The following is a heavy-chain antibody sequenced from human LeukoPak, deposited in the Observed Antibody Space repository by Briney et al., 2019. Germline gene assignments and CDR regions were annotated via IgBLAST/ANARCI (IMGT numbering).Heavy chain of an antibody. CDR1: GYTFSNNG. CDR2: ISAYNGKT. D-gene: IGHD4-17*01. V-gene: IGHV1-18*01. J-gene: IGHJ3*02. Sequence: ASVKVSCKASGYTFSNNGINWVRQAPGQGLEWMGWISAYNGKTNYAQKLQGRVTMTTDTSTSTAYMELRSLRSDDTAVYYCATDMTTVTGGAFDIWGQGTMVTVSS. CDR3: ATDMTTVTGGAFDI.